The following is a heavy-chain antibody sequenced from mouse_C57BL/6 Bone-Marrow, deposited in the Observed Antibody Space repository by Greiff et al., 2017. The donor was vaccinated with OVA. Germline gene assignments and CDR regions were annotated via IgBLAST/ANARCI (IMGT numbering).Heavy chain of an antibody. J-gene: IGHJ1*03. CDR1: GFTFTDYY. Sequence: EVQRVESGGGLVQPGGSLSLSCAASGFTFTDYYMSWVRQPPGKALEWLGFIRNKANGYTTEYSASVKGRFTISRDNSQSILYLQMNALRAEDSATYYCARSPITTVVATDWYFDVWGTGTTVTVSS. D-gene: IGHD1-1*01. V-gene: IGHV7-3*01. CDR2: IRNKANGYTT. CDR3: ARSPITTVVATDWYFDV.